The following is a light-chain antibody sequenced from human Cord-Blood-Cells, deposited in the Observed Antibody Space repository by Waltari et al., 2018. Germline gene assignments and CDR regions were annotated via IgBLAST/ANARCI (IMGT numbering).Light chain of an antibody. CDR2: LGS. CDR3: MQALQTPLT. V-gene: IGKV2-28*01. CDR1: QSLLHSNGYNY. Sequence: IVMTQSPLSLPVTPGEPASISCRSSQSLLHSNGYNYLDWYLQKPGQSPQLLIYLGSNRASGVPDRFSGSGSGTDFTLKIRRVEAEDVGVYYCMQALQTPLTFGPGTKVDIK. J-gene: IGKJ3*01.